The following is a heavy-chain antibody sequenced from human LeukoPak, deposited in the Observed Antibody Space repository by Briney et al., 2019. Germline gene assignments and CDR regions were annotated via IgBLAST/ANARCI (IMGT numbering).Heavy chain of an antibody. CDR2: ISSSSSYI. J-gene: IGHJ4*02. D-gene: IGHD3-9*01. CDR1: GFTFSGYS. V-gene: IGHV3-21*01. Sequence: GGSLRLSCAASGFTFSGYSMNWVRQAPGKGLEWVSSISSSSSYIYYADSVKGRFTISRDNAQNSLYLQMNSLRAEDTAVYYCARDWSYYDILTGPTRLYYFDYWGQGTLVTVSS. CDR3: ARDWSYYDILTGPTRLYYFDY.